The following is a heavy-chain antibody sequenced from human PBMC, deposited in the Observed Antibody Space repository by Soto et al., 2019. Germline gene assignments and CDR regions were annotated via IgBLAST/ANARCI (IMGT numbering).Heavy chain of an antibody. CDR3: ARPDCTNGVCYDLQYFQH. CDR1: GGTFSSYT. V-gene: IGHV1-69*02. Sequence: QVQLVQSGAEVKKPGSSVNVSCKASGGTFSSYTISWVRQAPGQGLEWMGRIIPILGIANYAQKFQGRVTITADKSTSTAYMELSSLRSEDTAVYYCARPDCTNGVCYDLQYFQHWGQGTLVTVSS. D-gene: IGHD2-8*01. J-gene: IGHJ1*01. CDR2: IIPILGIA.